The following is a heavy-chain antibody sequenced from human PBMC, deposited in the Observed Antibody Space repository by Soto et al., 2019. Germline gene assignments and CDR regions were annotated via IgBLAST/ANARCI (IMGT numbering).Heavy chain of an antibody. J-gene: IGHJ4*02. Sequence: QVKLVQSGTEVKKPGASMKVSCKASGYSFATSGISWVRQAPGQGLEWMGWISAYNGNTNYDQKLHDRIIMTTDTSTSTAYLELRSLRSDDTAVYYWARAGQYYDSSGYADWGQGTLVTVSS. D-gene: IGHD3-22*01. CDR1: GYSFATSG. CDR2: ISAYNGNT. V-gene: IGHV1-18*01. CDR3: ARAGQYYDSSGYAD.